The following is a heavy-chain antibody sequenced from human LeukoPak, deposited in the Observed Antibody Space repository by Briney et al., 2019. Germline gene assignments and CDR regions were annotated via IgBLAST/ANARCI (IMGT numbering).Heavy chain of an antibody. J-gene: IGHJ3*02. D-gene: IGHD3-9*01. CDR2: MNPNSGNT. CDR1: GYTFTSYD. V-gene: IGHV1-8*01. CDR3: ASSRGHYDILTGYYPYDAFDI. Sequence: ASVKVSCKASGYTFTSYDINWVRQATGQGLEWMGWMNPNSGNTGCAQKFQGRVTMTRNTSISTAYMELSSLRSEDTAVYYCASSRGHYDILTGYYPYDAFDIWGQGTMVTVSS.